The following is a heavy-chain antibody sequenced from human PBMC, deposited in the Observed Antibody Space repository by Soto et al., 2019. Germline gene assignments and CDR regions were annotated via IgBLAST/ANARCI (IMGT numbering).Heavy chain of an antibody. D-gene: IGHD6-13*01. Sequence: SETLSLTCTVSGGSISSGDYYWGWIRQSPEKGLEWIASIYYSGSTYYTPSLKSRLTISGDTSKNQFSLKLRSVTVADTAVYYCARHEQGPAFDPWGQGTLVTVSS. V-gene: IGHV4-39*01. J-gene: IGHJ5*02. CDR2: IYYSGST. CDR3: ARHEQGPAFDP. CDR1: GGSISSGDYY.